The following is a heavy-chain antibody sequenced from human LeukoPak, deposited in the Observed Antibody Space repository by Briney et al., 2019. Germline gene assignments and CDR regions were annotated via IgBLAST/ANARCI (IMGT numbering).Heavy chain of an antibody. J-gene: IGHJ6*03. Sequence: GGSLRLSCAASGFTFSSYAMSWVRQAPGKGLEWVSAISGSGGSTYYADSVKGRFTISRDNSKNTLYLQMNNLRAEDTAVYYCARPDDYYYYMDVWGKGTTVTVSS. V-gene: IGHV3-23*01. CDR2: ISGSGGST. D-gene: IGHD1-14*01. CDR1: GFTFSSYA. CDR3: ARPDDYYYYMDV.